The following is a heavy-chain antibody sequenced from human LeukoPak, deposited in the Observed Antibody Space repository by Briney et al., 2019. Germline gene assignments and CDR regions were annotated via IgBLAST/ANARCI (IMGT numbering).Heavy chain of an antibody. V-gene: IGHV1-46*01. CDR3: ARDFSVVGESNYYDSSGDY. Sequence: GASVKVSCKASGYTFINYYLHWVRQAPGQGLEWMGIINPSGGSTIYAQKFQGRVTMTRDMSTSTVYMELSSLRAEDTAVYYCARDFSVVGESNYYDSSGDYWGQGTLVTVSS. CDR2: INPSGGST. CDR1: GYTFINYY. J-gene: IGHJ4*02. D-gene: IGHD3-22*01.